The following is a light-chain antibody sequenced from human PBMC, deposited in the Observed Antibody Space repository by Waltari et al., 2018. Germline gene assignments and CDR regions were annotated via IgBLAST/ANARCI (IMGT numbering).Light chain of an antibody. CDR3: AAWDDSHWV. J-gene: IGLJ3*02. V-gene: IGLV1-47*01. CDR1: RPNIGRNY. CDR2: RNT. Sequence: QSVLTQPPSPSGTPGQRVTIPCSGSRPNIGRNYVYWDQHRPGTAPKLLISRNTPRPSGVPDRFSGSQSGTSASLAISGLRSEDEADYYCAAWDDSHWVFGGGTKLTVL.